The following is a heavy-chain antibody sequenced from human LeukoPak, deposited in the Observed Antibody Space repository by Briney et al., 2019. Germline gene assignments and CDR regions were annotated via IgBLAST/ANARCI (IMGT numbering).Heavy chain of an antibody. CDR1: GFTFSSYW. J-gene: IGHJ4*02. D-gene: IGHD2-15*01. CDR3: TRDFAERYCSGGSCYSDLL. CDR2: ISSKAYGGTT. Sequence: GGSLRLSCAASGFTFSSYWMHWVRQAPGKGLEWVGFISSKAYGGTTEYAASVKGRLTISRDDSNSIAYLQMNSLKTEDTAVYYCTRDFAERYCSGGSCYSDLLWGQGTLVTVSS. V-gene: IGHV3-49*04.